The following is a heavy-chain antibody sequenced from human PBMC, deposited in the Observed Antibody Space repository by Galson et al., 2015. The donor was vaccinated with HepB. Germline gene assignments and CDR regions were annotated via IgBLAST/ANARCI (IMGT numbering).Heavy chain of an antibody. CDR2: INPNSGGT. V-gene: IGHV1-2*02. CDR3: ARSDYDILTGYPERLFDY. CDR1: GYTFTGYY. Sequence: SVKVSCKASGYTFTGYYMHWVRQAPGQGLEWMGWINPNSGGTNYAQKFQGRVTMTRDTSISTAYMELSRLRSDDTAVYYCARSDYDILTGYPERLFDYWGQGTLVTVSS. D-gene: IGHD3-9*01. J-gene: IGHJ4*02.